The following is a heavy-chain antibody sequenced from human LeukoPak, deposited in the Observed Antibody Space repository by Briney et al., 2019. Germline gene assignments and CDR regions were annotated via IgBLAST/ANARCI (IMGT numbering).Heavy chain of an antibody. Sequence: PSETLSLTCTVSGGSISSGGYYWSWIRQPPGKGLEWIGYIYHSGSTYYNPSLKSRVTISVDRSKNQFSLKLSSVTAADTAVYYCARDQPYYFDYWGQGTLVTVSS. V-gene: IGHV4-30-2*01. CDR2: IYHSGST. CDR1: GGSISSGGYY. CDR3: ARDQPYYFDY. D-gene: IGHD1-14*01. J-gene: IGHJ4*02.